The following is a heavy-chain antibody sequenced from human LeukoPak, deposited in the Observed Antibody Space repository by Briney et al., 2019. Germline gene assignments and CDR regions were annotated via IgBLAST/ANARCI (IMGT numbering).Heavy chain of an antibody. CDR3: ARSSTLEWLPYYYYYMDV. J-gene: IGHJ6*03. D-gene: IGHD3-3*01. V-gene: IGHV3-21*01. Sequence: GGSLRLSCAASGFTFSSYSMNWVRQAPGKGLEWVSSISSSSSYIYYADSVKGRFTISRDNAKNSLYLQMNSLRAEDTAVYYCARSSTLEWLPYYYYYMDVWGKGTTVTVSS. CDR1: GFTFSSYS. CDR2: ISSSSSYI.